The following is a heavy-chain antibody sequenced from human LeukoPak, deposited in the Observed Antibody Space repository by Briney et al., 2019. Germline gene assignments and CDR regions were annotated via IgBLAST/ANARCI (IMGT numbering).Heavy chain of an antibody. CDR1: GGSISSGGYY. CDR3: ARVKRYCGGDCSDAFDI. CDR2: IYYSGST. V-gene: IGHV4-31*03. J-gene: IGHJ3*02. Sequence: SETLSLTCTVSGGSISSGGYYWSWIRQHPGKGLEWIGYIYYSGSTYYNPSLKSRVTISVDTSKNQFSLKLSSVTAADTAVCYCARVKRYCGGDCSDAFDIWGQGTMVTVSS. D-gene: IGHD2-21*02.